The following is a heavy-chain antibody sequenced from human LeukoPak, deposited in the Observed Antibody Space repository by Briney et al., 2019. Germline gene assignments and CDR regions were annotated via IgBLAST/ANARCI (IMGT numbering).Heavy chain of an antibody. CDR1: GFTFSNAW. Sequence: PGGSLRLSCAASGFTFSNAWMSWVRQAPGKGLEWVGRIKSKTDGGTTDYAAPVKGRLTISRDDSKNTLYLQMNSLKTEDTAVYYCTTSDRNTAAGGYWGQGTLVTVSS. D-gene: IGHD6-13*01. J-gene: IGHJ4*02. V-gene: IGHV3-15*01. CDR3: TTSDRNTAAGGY. CDR2: IKSKTDGGTT.